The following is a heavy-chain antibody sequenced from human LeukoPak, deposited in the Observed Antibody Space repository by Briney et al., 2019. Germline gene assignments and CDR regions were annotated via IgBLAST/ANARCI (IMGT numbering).Heavy chain of an antibody. CDR2: IYYSGST. J-gene: IGHJ5*02. CDR1: GGSISSSSYY. D-gene: IGHD3-10*01. Sequence: PSETLSLTCTVSGGSISSSSYYWGWIRQPPGKGLEWIGSIYYSGSTYYNPSLKSRVTISVDTSKNQFSLKLSSVTAADTAVYYCARGFSDGSGSQNWFDPWGQGTLVTVSS. CDR3: ARGFSDGSGSQNWFDP. V-gene: IGHV4-39*01.